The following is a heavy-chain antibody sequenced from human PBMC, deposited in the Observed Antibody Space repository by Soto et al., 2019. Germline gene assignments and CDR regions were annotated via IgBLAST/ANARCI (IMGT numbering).Heavy chain of an antibody. CDR1: GFSLSTSGVG. J-gene: IGHJ4*02. CDR2: IYWDDDK. Sequence: QITLKESGPTLVKPTQTLTLTCTFSGFSLSTSGVGVGWIRQPPGKALELLALIYWDDDKRYSPSLKSRLTITEDTSKNQVVLTMTNMDPVDTATYYCAHRQRTVYFDYWCQGTLFTVSS. V-gene: IGHV2-5*02. D-gene: IGHD4-17*01. CDR3: AHRQRTVYFDY.